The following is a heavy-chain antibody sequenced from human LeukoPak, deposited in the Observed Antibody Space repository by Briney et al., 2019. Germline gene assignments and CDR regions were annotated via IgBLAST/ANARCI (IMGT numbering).Heavy chain of an antibody. J-gene: IGHJ4*02. CDR3: AKDHQQLGIDY. CDR2: ISGSGGST. V-gene: IGHV3-23*01. CDR1: GFTFSSYA. Sequence: RGSLRLSCAASGFTFSSYAMSWVREAPGKGLEWVSAISGSGGSTYYADSVKGRFTISRDNSKNTLYLQMNSLRAEDTAVYYCAKDHQQLGIDYWGQGTLVTVSS. D-gene: IGHD6-13*01.